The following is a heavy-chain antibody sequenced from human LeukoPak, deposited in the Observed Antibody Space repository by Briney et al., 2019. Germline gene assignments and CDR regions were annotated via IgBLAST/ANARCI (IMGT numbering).Heavy chain of an antibody. CDR3: AKDRSCINDVCHRDFDY. Sequence: QSGGSLRLSCAASGFIFSSYAMSWVRQAPGGGLEGVSTISGRGGSTYYADSVEGRLTISRANSKNTVYLQMNSLRAEDTAVYYCAKDRSCINDVCHRDFDYWGQGTLVTVSS. D-gene: IGHD2-8*01. CDR1: GFIFSSYA. CDR2: ISGRGGST. J-gene: IGHJ4*02. V-gene: IGHV3-23*01.